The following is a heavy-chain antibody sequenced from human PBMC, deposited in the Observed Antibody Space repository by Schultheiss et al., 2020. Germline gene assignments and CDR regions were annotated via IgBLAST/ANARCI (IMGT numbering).Heavy chain of an antibody. CDR1: GGSISSGGYY. D-gene: IGHD4-17*01. CDR3: ARGGPRTTVTHFDY. V-gene: IGHV4-31*03. CDR2: IYYSGST. Sequence: SETLSLTCTVSGGSISSGGYYWSWIRQHPGKGLEWIGYIYYSGSTYYNPSLKSRVTISVDTSKNQFSLKLSSVTAADTAMYYCARGGPRTTVTHFDYWGQGTLVTGSS. J-gene: IGHJ4*02.